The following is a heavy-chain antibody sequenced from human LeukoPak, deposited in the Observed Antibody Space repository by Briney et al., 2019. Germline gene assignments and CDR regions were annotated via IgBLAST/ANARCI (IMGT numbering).Heavy chain of an antibody. CDR2: TYYRSKWYN. V-gene: IGHV6-1*01. D-gene: IGHD2-2*01. CDR3: VRGSSSTSWYFDY. J-gene: IGHJ4*02. CDR1: GDSVSSNSAT. Sequence: SQTLSLTCAISGDSVSSNSATWTWVRQSPLRGLEWLGRTYYRSKWYNEYAVSVKSRITINPDTSKNQFSLQLNSVTPEDTAVYYCVRGSSSTSWYFDYWGQGTLVTVSS.